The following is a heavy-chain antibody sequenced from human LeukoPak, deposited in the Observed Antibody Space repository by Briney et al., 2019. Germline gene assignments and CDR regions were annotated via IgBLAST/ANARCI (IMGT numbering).Heavy chain of an antibody. Sequence: GESLKISCKGSGYSFSSYWIVWVRQMPGKGLEWMGTIYPGDSDTRYSPSFQGQVTISADKSITTAYLQWSSLKASDTAIYYCARPLVGTGYSSSWYFHYWGQGTLVTVSS. CDR2: IYPGDSDT. V-gene: IGHV5-51*01. J-gene: IGHJ4*02. D-gene: IGHD6-13*01. CDR1: GYSFSSYW. CDR3: ARPLVGTGYSSSWYFHY.